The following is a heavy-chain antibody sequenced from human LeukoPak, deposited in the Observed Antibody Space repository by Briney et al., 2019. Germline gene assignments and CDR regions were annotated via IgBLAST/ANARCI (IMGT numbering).Heavy chain of an antibody. CDR3: ARDHGLRFLEWSPLDAFNV. CDR2: IRNKDYGGTT. D-gene: IGHD3-3*01. CDR1: GFTLGDYA. Sequence: PGGSLRLSCTASGFTLGDYAMSWVRQAPGKGLEWVGFIRNKDYGGTTEYAASVKGRFAISRDDSNSIAYLQMNSLKTEDTAVYFCARDHGLRFLEWSPLDAFNVWGQGSMVTVSS. J-gene: IGHJ3*01. V-gene: IGHV3-49*04.